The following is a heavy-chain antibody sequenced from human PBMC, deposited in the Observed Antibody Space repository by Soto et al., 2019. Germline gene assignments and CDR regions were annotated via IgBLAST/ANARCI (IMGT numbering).Heavy chain of an antibody. J-gene: IGHJ4*02. Sequence: GGSLRLSCAASGFTFRNYAMSWVRQTPGKGLEWVTAINGAGVSTFYADSVKGRFTISRDNSKNTLYLQMNSLRAEDTAVYYCAKRSSSSTFDYWGQGTLVTVSS. V-gene: IGHV3-23*01. CDR1: GFTFRNYA. CDR2: INGAGVST. CDR3: AKRSSSSTFDY. D-gene: IGHD6-6*01.